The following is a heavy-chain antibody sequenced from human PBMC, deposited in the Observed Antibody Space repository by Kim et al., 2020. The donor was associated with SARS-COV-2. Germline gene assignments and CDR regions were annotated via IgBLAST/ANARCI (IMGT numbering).Heavy chain of an antibody. CDR1: GFTFDDYA. V-gene: IGHV3-9*01. CDR3: AKDSSGLRGAFDI. D-gene: IGHD3-10*01. J-gene: IGHJ3*02. Sequence: GGSLRLSCAASGFTFDDYAMHWVRQAPGKGLEWVSGISWNSGSIGYADSVKGRFTISRDNAKNSLYLQMNSLRAEDTALYYCAKDSSGLRGAFDIWGQGTMVTVSS. CDR2: ISWNSGSI.